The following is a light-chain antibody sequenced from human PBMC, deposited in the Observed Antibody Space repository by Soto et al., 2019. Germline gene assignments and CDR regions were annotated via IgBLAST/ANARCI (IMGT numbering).Light chain of an antibody. J-gene: IGLJ2*01. CDR3: SSYTSGSTLVV. Sequence: QSVLTQPASVSGSPGQSITISCTGTSSDVGGYNYVSWYQQHPGKAPKLMIYDVSNRPSGVSNLFSGSKSGNTASLTISGLQAEDEADYYCSSYTSGSTLVVFGGGTKLTVL. V-gene: IGLV2-14*01. CDR2: DVS. CDR1: SSDVGGYNY.